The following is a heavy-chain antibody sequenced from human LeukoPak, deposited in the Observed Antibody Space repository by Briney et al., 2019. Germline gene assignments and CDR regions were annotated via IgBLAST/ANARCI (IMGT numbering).Heavy chain of an antibody. J-gene: IGHJ4*02. CDR1: GASISGSGYY. V-gene: IGHV4-39*01. CDR2: IYYTGNT. CDR3: AKSGGYGLIDY. D-gene: IGHD1-26*01. Sequence: PSETLSLTCAVSGASISGSGYYLGWIRQPPGKELEWIGNIYYTGNTYYNASLQSRVTISIDTSKNQFSLRLNSVTAADKAMYYCAKSGGYGLIDYWGQGTLVTVSS.